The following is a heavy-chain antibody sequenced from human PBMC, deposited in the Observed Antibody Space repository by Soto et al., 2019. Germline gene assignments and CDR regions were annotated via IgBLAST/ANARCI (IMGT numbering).Heavy chain of an antibody. CDR1: GITFSSCT. J-gene: IGHJ6*02. D-gene: IGHD2-15*01. Sequence: EVHLVESGGGLVKPGGSLRLSCAVSGITFSSCTMNWVRQAPGKGLEWVSSISPSTSHIYYADSVKGRFTISRDNAKNSLFLQMNSLRAADTAVYYCSGCSGGACHQNYGMDVWGQGTTVTVSS. CDR3: SGCSGGACHQNYGMDV. V-gene: IGHV3-21*01. CDR2: ISPSTSHI.